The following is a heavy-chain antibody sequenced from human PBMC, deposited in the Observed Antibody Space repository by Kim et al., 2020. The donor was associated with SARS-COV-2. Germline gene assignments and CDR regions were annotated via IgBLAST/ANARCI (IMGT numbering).Heavy chain of an antibody. CDR3: ARQRGYDFDM. V-gene: IGHV3-23*01. J-gene: IGHJ3*02. D-gene: IGHD1-1*01. Sequence: KTYYADSVGGRFTNSRDNAKNALYVQMNSLRAEDTALYYCARQRGYDFDMWGQGTMVTVSS. CDR2: KT.